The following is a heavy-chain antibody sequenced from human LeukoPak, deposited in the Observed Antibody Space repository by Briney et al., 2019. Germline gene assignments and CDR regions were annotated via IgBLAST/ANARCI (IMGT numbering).Heavy chain of an antibody. CDR3: AKDRGSGYDLYYFDY. J-gene: IGHJ4*02. V-gene: IGHV3-30*02. CDR1: GFTSSSYG. D-gene: IGHD5-12*01. Sequence: GGSLRLSCAASGFTSSSYGMHWVRQAPGKGLEWVAFIRYDGSNKYYADSVKGRFTISRDNSKNTLYLQMNSLRAEDTAVYYCAKDRGSGYDLYYFDYWGQGTLVTVSS. CDR2: IRYDGSNK.